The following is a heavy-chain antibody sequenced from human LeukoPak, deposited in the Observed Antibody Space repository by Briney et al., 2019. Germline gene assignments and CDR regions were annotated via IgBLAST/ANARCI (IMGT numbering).Heavy chain of an antibody. CDR2: INPSGGST. V-gene: IGHV1-46*01. CDR1: RYTSPSYY. Sequence: ASVNPPPTAPRYTSPSYYIHWAPPAPGQGLESMGIINPSGGSTSYAQKFQGRVTMTRDTSTSTVYMELSSLRSEDTAVYYCARAPSQPYWFDPWGQGTLVTVSS. CDR3: ARAPSQPYWFDP. J-gene: IGHJ5*02.